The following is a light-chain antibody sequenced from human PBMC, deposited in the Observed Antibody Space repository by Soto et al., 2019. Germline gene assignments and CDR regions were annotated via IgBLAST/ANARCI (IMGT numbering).Light chain of an antibody. V-gene: IGLV2-8*01. CDR3: ASYGGSKV. J-gene: IGLJ2*01. Sequence: QSALTQPPSASGSPGQSVTISCAGTSSDVGGNKYVSWYQQHPGKAPKLMIYEVNQRPSGVPDRFSGSKSGNTASLTVSGLQAEDEADYYCASYGGSKVFGGGTKVTVL. CDR2: EVN. CDR1: SSDVGGNKY.